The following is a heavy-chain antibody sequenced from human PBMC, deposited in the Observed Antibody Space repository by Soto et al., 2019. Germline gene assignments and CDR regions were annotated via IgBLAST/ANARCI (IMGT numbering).Heavy chain of an antibody. V-gene: IGHV1-8*01. J-gene: IGHJ6*03. CDR1: GYTFTSYD. D-gene: IGHD3-10*01. CDR3: ARGLGVRGVRYYYMDV. CDR2: MNPNSGNT. Sequence: ASVKVSCKASGYTFTSYDINWVRQATGQGLEWMGWMNPNSGNTGYAQKFQGRVTMTRNTSISTAYMELSSLRSEDTAVYYCARGLGVRGVRYYYMDVWGKGTTVTVPS.